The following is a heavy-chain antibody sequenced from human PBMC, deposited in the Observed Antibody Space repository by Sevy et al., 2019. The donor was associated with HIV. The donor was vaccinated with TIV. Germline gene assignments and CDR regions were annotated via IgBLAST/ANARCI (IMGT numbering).Heavy chain of an antibody. Sequence: GGSLRLSCAASGFTFSNYAMSWVRQAPGKGLEWVSGISGSGGSTYYADSVKGRFTISRDNSKNTLYLQMNGLRAEDTAVYYCATGYSSGRLDYWGQGTLVTVSS. J-gene: IGHJ4*02. V-gene: IGHV3-23*01. CDR1: GFTFSNYA. D-gene: IGHD6-19*01. CDR3: ATGYSSGRLDY. CDR2: ISGSGGST.